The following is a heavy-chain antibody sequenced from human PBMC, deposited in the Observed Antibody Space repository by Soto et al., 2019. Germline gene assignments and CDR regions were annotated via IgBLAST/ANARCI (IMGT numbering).Heavy chain of an antibody. CDR1: AGSFTSSA. J-gene: IGHJ4*02. V-gene: IGHV1-69*01. CDR3: ASGKRTVTNGGDLDS. CDR2: IIPIFGSV. Sequence: QGQLVQSWAEVKSPGSSVKVSCKSSAGSFTSSATTWVRQAPGQGLEWMGEIIPIFGSVSYAQRFQGRVTLTADEATMTAYMETRRLRAEDTAGLCCASGKRTVTNGGDLDSWGQGNLVTFSS. D-gene: IGHD4-17*01.